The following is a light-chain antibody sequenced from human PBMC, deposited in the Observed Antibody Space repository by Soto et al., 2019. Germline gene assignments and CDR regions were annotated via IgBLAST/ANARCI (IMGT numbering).Light chain of an antibody. CDR2: GAS. J-gene: IGKJ1*01. CDR1: QSIRHY. CDR3: QHHNSYSQT. V-gene: IGKV1-5*01. Sequence: DIQTTQSPPALSASVGDRVTITCRASQSIRHYLAWYQQMPGKAPKLLIYGASTLQSGVPSRFSGSGSGTEFTLTISSLQPDDFGTYFCQHHNSYSQTFGQGTKVEIK.